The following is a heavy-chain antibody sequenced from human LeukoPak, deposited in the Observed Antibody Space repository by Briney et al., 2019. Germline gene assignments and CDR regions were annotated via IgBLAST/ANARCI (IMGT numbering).Heavy chain of an antibody. D-gene: IGHD6-6*01. CDR2: IYGGGAT. Sequence: PGGSLILSCAASGLTVSSDYMAWVRQAPGKGLEWISVIYGGGATYYADSVQGRFTISRDTSNNALYLQMISLRVEDTAVYHCARLLPASRHYFDYWGLGTLVTVSS. V-gene: IGHV3-53*01. CDR3: ARLLPASRHYFDY. CDR1: GLTVSSDY. J-gene: IGHJ4*02.